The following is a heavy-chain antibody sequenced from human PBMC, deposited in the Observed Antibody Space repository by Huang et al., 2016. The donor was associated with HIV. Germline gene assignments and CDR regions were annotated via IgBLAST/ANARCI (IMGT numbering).Heavy chain of an antibody. CDR3: ARLPTPSYYDTWSISPVEEDFFYFNLDL. D-gene: IGHD3-16*01. CDR1: GPSFSTYF. CDR2: IKPGGAS. Sequence: QVRLEQWGEGSLKPSETLSLTCAVYGPSFSTYFWSWVRQSPDKRLQWSGEIKPGGASNYKPAFKGRVVMSRDPPKNQFALTLRAMSAAVAGIYDCARLPTPSYYDTWSISPVEEDFFYFNLDLWGRGTPVTVS. V-gene: IGHV4-34*02. J-gene: IGHJ6*02.